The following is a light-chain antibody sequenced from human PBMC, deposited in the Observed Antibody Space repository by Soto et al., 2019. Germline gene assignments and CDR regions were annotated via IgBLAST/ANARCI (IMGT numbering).Light chain of an antibody. CDR2: GYY. V-gene: IGLV1-40*01. CDR1: NSNIGADYD. J-gene: IGLJ2*01. CDR3: EAYDSSLVVLV. Sequence: QSVLTQPPSVSGAPGQMVTIACTGNNSNIGADYDVHWYRLFPGGAPTLLISGYYQRPSGVPDRFSGSKSGASASLAISVLQSEDEADYYCEAYDSSLVVLVFGTGTKLTVL.